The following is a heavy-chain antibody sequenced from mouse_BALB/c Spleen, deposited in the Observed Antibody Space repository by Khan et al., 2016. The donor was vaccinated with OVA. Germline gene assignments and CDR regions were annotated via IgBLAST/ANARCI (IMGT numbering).Heavy chain of an antibody. D-gene: IGHD1-1*01. V-gene: IGHV1-12*01. CDR3: ASAEDYCGSRGAWFAY. CDR1: GYTFTSYN. CDR2: IYPGNGDT. Sequence: QVQLQQSGAELVKPGASVKMSCKASGYTFTSYNMHWVKQTPGQGLEWIGAIYPGNGDTSYNQKFKGKATLTADKSSSTAYMQLSSLTSEDSAVYYCASAEDYCGSRGAWFAYWGQGTLVTVSA. J-gene: IGHJ3*01.